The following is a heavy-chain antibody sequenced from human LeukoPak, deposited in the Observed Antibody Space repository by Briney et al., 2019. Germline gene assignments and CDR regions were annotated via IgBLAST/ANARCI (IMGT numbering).Heavy chain of an antibody. Sequence: GGSLRLSCAASGFTSGSYWMSWVRQAPGKGLEWVANIKQDGSEKYYVDSVKGRFTISRDNAKNSLYLQMNSLRAEDTAVYYCARVPAGGLSWFDPWGQGTLVTVSS. CDR1: GFTSGSYW. D-gene: IGHD3-10*01. CDR2: IKQDGSEK. CDR3: ARVPAGGLSWFDP. J-gene: IGHJ5*02. V-gene: IGHV3-7*01.